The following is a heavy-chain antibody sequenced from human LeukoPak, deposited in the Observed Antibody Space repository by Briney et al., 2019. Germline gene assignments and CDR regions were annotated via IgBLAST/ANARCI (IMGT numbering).Heavy chain of an antibody. CDR3: ARGLGIFGTH. CDR1: GGSISSYY. D-gene: IGHD3-3*01. Sequence: SETLSLTCTVSGGSISSYYWSWIRQPPGKGLEWIGYIYYSGTTNYNPSLKSRVTISVDTSKNQFSLKLSSVTAADTAVYYCARGLGIFGTHWGQGTLVTVSS. V-gene: IGHV4-59*12. J-gene: IGHJ4*02. CDR2: IYYSGTT.